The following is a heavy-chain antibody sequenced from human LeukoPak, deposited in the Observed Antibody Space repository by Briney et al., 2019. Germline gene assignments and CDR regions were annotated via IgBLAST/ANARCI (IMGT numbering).Heavy chain of an antibody. CDR1: GYPFTTHW. D-gene: IGHD5-12*01. CDR2: IYPGDSDT. V-gene: IGHV5-51*01. Sequence: GESLKISCKASGYPFTTHWIGWVRQLPGKGLEWMGIIYPGDSDTKYSPSFQGRVTISADESINTAYLQWKTLRASDTAMYYCARLSGYDSRHFDYWGQGTLVTVSS. CDR3: ARLSGYDSRHFDY. J-gene: IGHJ4*02.